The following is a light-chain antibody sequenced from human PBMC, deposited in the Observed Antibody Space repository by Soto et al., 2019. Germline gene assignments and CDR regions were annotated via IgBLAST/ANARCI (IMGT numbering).Light chain of an antibody. CDR3: QTWGTGIEV. V-gene: IGLV4-69*01. Sequence: QAVVTQSPSASASLGASVKLICTLSSGHSSYAIAWHQQQPGKGPRYLMKLNSDGSHDKGDGIPDRFSGSSSGAERYLSISSLQSEDEADYYCQTWGTGIEVFGGGTKLTVL. CDR2: LNSDGSH. J-gene: IGLJ3*02. CDR1: SGHSSYA.